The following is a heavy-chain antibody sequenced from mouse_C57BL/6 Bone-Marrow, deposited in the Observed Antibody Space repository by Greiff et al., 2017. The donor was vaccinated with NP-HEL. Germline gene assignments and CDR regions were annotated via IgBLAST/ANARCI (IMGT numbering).Heavy chain of an antibody. V-gene: IGHV1-15*01. Sequence: VQLQESGAELVRPGASVTLSCKASGYTFTDYEMHWVKQTPVHGLEWIGAIDPETGGTAYNQKFKGKAILTADKSSSTAYMELRSLTSEDSAVYYCTRWIYYGNYFDYWGQGTTLTVSS. CDR1: GYTFTDYE. CDR3: TRWIYYGNYFDY. CDR2: IDPETGGT. D-gene: IGHD2-1*01. J-gene: IGHJ2*01.